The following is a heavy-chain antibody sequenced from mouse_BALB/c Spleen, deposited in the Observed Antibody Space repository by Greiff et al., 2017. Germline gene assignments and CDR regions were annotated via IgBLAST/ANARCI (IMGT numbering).Heavy chain of an antibody. CDR2: ISSGGSYT. Sequence: EVQLVESGGDLVKPGGSLKLSCAASGFTFSSYGMSWVRQTPDKRLEWVATISSGGSYTYYPDSVKGRFTISRDNAKNTLYLQMSSLKSEDTAMYYCARQTARGAWFAYWGQGTLVTVSA. CDR3: ARQTARGAWFAY. V-gene: IGHV5-6*01. J-gene: IGHJ3*01. CDR1: GFTFSSYG. D-gene: IGHD3-2*01.